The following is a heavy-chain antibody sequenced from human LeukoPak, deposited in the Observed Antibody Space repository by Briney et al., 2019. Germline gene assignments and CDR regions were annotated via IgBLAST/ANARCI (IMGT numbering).Heavy chain of an antibody. Sequence: GGSLRLSCAASGRTFTEHYMHWIRQAPGKWLEWVSFIGGTAGNTYYADSVKGRFTISRDNAKNSLYLQMNSLRAEDTAVYYCAREWPAFDIWGQGTMVTVSS. CDR2: IGGTAGNT. D-gene: IGHD5-24*01. CDR3: AREWPAFDI. CDR1: GRTFTEHY. J-gene: IGHJ3*02. V-gene: IGHV3-11*04.